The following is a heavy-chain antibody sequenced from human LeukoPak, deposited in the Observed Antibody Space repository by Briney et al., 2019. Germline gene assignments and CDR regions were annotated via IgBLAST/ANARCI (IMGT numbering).Heavy chain of an antibody. CDR1: GYTFTKYG. J-gene: IGHJ5*02. CDR3: AREFDYYDASGYSEDL. V-gene: IGHV1-18*01. CDR2: VSTYNDNT. D-gene: IGHD3-22*01. Sequence: ASVKVSCKVSGYTFTKYGIIWVRQAPGQGLEWMGWVSTYNDNTNYAQNLQGRVTMTKDTSTSTAYMELRSLRSDDTAVYYCAREFDYYDASGYSEDLWGQGTLVTVSS.